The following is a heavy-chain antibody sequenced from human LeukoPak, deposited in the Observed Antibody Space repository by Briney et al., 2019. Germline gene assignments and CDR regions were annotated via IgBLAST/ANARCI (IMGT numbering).Heavy chain of an antibody. CDR1: GYTFTSYY. CDR3: AREVRAFDY. J-gene: IGHJ4*02. Sequence: ASVKVSCKASGYTFTSYYMHWVRQAPGQGLEWMGWINTNTGNPTYAQGFPGRFVFSLDTSVSTAYLQISSLKAEDTAVYYCAREVRAFDYWGQGTLVTVSS. D-gene: IGHD2-2*01. CDR2: INTNTGNP. V-gene: IGHV7-4-1*02.